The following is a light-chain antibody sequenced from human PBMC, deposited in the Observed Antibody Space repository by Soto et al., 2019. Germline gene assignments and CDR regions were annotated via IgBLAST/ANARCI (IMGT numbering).Light chain of an antibody. J-gene: IGKJ1*01. CDR3: QQYNSYSGT. CDR2: KAS. V-gene: IGKV1-5*03. CDR1: QTISSW. Sequence: DIQVTQSPSTLSLSVRESVTITCRASQTISSWLAWYQQKPGKAPKLLIYKASSLESGVPSRFSGSGSGTEFTLTISSLQPDDFATYYCQQYNSYSGTFGQGTKVDI.